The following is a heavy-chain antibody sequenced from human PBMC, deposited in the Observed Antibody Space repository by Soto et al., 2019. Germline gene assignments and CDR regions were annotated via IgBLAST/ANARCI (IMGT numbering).Heavy chain of an antibody. J-gene: IGHJ4*02. Sequence: SETVSLTCTVSGGSISSGGYYWSWIRQHPGKGLEWIGYIYYSGSTYYNPSLKSRVTISVDTSKNQFSLKLSSVTAADTAVYYCAREALTGLGFLRPLVPDKRPYFDYWGQGTLVTVSS. D-gene: IGHD2-15*01. CDR3: AREALTGLGFLRPLVPDKRPYFDY. CDR2: IYYSGST. CDR1: GGSISSGGYY. V-gene: IGHV4-31*03.